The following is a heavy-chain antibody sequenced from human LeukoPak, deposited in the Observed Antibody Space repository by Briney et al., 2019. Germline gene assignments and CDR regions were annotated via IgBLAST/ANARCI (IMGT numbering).Heavy chain of an antibody. CDR2: IGSGGTII. Sequence: PGGSLRLSCAASGFTFSSYEMNWVRQAPGKGLEWISYIGSGGTIIHYAGSVKGRFTISRDNAKNSLYLQMNSLRVDDTAVYYCARAGGGFWFGPWGQGTLVTVSS. CDR1: GFTFSSYE. CDR3: ARAGGGFWFGP. V-gene: IGHV3-48*03. D-gene: IGHD3-16*01. J-gene: IGHJ5*02.